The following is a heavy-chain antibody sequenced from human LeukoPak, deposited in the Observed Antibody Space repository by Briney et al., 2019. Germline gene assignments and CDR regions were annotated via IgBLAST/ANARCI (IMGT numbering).Heavy chain of an antibody. Sequence: GESLKISCKGSGYSFTSYWIGWVRQMPGKGLEWMGIIYPGDSDTRYSPSFQGQVTISADKSISTAYLQWSSLKASDTAMYYCARLSGYCSSTSCYSHWFDPWGQGTLVTVSS. CDR2: IYPGDSDT. CDR3: ARLSGYCSSTSCYSHWFDP. J-gene: IGHJ5*02. CDR1: GYSFTSYW. V-gene: IGHV5-51*01. D-gene: IGHD2-2*03.